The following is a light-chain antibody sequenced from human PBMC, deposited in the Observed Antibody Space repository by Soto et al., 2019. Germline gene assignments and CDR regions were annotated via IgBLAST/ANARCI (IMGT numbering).Light chain of an antibody. Sequence: QLVLTQSPSASASLGASVKLTCTLSSGHSNYAIAWHQQQPEKGPRYLMKCDSDGSHTKGDGIPDRFSGSSSGAERYLTISTIQSEDEADYYCQTWDSGTVVFGGGTKLTVL. CDR3: QTWDSGTVV. CDR1: SGHSNYA. V-gene: IGLV4-69*01. J-gene: IGLJ2*01. CDR2: CDSDGSH.